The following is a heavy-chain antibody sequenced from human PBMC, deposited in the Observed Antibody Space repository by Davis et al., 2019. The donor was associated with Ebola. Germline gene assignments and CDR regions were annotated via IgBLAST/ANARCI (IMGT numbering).Heavy chain of an antibody. V-gene: IGHV3-21*04. Sequence: GESLKIPCAASGFTFRNYAMMWVRQAPGKGLEWVSTIDGPTTYTHYGDSVKSRFIISRDNSKNSLYLQIISLRADDTALYHCARSDSGGSGYFDLWGRGTLVTVSS. CDR1: GFTFRNYA. J-gene: IGHJ2*01. CDR3: ARSDSGGSGYFDL. D-gene: IGHD3-16*01. CDR2: IDGPTTYT.